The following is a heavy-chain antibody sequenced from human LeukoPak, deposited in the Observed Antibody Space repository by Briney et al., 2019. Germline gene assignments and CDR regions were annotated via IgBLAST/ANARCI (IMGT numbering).Heavy chain of an antibody. Sequence: PSETLSLTCSVSGGPITEYHWSWIRQPPGKGLEWIGYIYHTGSTNYSPSLKSRVTMSVDASRNQFSLKLVSVTAADTAVYYCARDRGTTGYYYLDSWGQGILVTVSS. CDR2: IYHTGST. V-gene: IGHV4-59*01. CDR3: ARDRGTTGYYYLDS. CDR1: GGPITEYH. J-gene: IGHJ4*02. D-gene: IGHD1-26*01.